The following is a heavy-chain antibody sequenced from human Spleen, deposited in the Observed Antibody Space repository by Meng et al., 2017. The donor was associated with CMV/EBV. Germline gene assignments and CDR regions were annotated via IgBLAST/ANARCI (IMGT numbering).Heavy chain of an antibody. CDR1: GFSFNNYH. J-gene: IGHJ6*02. V-gene: IGHV3-33*06. D-gene: IGHD3-3*01. Sequence: GGSLRLSCAASGFSFNNYHMNWVRQAPGKGLEFVALIWYDGRKTYYADSVKGRFTLSRDNSKDTLYLQMNSLRVEDTAVYYCAKNRVVFVVARRYYGLDVWGPGTAVTVSS. CDR3: AKNRVVFVVARRYYGLDV. CDR2: IWYDGRKT.